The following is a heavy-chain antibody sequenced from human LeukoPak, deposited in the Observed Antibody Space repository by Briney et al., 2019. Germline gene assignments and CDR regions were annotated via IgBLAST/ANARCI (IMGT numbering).Heavy chain of an antibody. J-gene: IGHJ4*02. CDR2: ISSSSSTYI. Sequence: GGSLRLSCAASGFTFSSYEMNWVRQAPGKGLEWVSYISSSSSTYIYYADSVKGRFTISRDNAKNSLYLQMNSLRAEDTAVYYCARGGFDDYWGQGTLVTVSS. V-gene: IGHV3-48*03. CDR3: ARGGFDDY. CDR1: GFTFSSYE.